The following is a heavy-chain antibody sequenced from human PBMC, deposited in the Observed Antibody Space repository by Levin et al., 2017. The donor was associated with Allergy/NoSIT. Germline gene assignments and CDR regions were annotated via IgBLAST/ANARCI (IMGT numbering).Heavy chain of an antibody. V-gene: IGHV3-23*01. D-gene: IGHD1-7*01. CDR3: AKGKAGNYVQPGY. CDR1: GFTFSNYA. Sequence: GESLKISCTASGFTFSNYAMSWVRQAPGKGLEWVSGISGSSGTTYNADFVRGRFTTSRDNSKNTLYLQMSNLRAEDTAVYYCAKGKAGNYVQPGYWGQGTLVTVSS. CDR2: ISGSSGTT. J-gene: IGHJ4*02.